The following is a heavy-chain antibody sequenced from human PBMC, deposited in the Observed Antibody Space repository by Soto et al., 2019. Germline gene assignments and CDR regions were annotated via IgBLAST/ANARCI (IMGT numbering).Heavy chain of an antibody. V-gene: IGHV3-23*01. CDR3: TKDYYYYDITGNPT. J-gene: IGHJ5*02. D-gene: IGHD3-22*01. CDR2: TSSSGVST. CDR1: GFTFSSFE. Sequence: GGSLRLSCAASGFTFSSFEMSWVRQAPGKGLEWVSGTSSSGVSTYYADSVKGRFTISRDNSKNMVYLQMNSLRAEDTAIYYCTKDYYYYDITGNPTWGQGTLVTVSS.